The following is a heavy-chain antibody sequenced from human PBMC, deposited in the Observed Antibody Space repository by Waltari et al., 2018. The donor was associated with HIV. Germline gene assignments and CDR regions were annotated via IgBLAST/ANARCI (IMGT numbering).Heavy chain of an antibody. CDR2: ISRSSDYI. CDR1: GFTFGRYA. V-gene: IGHV3-21*06. Sequence: EVQLVESGGGLAKPGGSRRLSCAASGFTFGRYAMNWVRQAPGKGLWWIAYISRSSDYIYYADSVKGRFIISRDNAKNSVFLDMNNMRDVDTAVYYCTATVTTRGTFDYWGQGTMVPVS. D-gene: IGHD4-17*01. J-gene: IGHJ4*02. CDR3: TATVTTRGTFDY.